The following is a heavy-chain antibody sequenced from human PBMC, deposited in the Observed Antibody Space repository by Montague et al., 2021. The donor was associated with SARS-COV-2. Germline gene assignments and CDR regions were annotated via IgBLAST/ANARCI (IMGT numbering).Heavy chain of an antibody. CDR2: INHSGST. CDR1: GGSFSGYY. Sequence: SETLSLTCAVYGGSFSGYYWSWIRQPPGKGLELIGEINHSGSTNYDPSLKSRVTISADTSKSQFSLKLSSVTAADTAVYHCARVRYYGSGTSLGMDVWGQGTTVTVSS. J-gene: IGHJ6*02. CDR3: ARVRYYGSGTSLGMDV. V-gene: IGHV4-34*01. D-gene: IGHD3-10*01.